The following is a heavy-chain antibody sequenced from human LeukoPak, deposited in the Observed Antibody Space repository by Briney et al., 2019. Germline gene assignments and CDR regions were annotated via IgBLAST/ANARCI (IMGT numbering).Heavy chain of an antibody. Sequence: ASVNVSCKASGYTFTGYYMHWVRQAPGQGLEWMGWINPNSGGTNYAQKFQGRVTMTRDTSISTAYMELSRLRSDDTAVYYCARDGSYYGSFTSYLDYWGQGTLVTVSS. CDR3: ARDGSYYGSFTSYLDY. J-gene: IGHJ4*02. D-gene: IGHD1-26*01. V-gene: IGHV1-2*02. CDR2: INPNSGGT. CDR1: GYTFTGYY.